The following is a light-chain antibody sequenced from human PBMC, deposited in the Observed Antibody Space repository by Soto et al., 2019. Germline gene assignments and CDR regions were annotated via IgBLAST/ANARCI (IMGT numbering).Light chain of an antibody. Sequence: ELVMTQSPATLSVSPGERATLSCRASQSVSSNLAWYQQKPGQAPRLLIYDASTRATGIPARFSGSGSGTEFTLTISSLQSEDFAVYYCHQYTYWPKTFGQGTKVDIK. CDR3: HQYTYWPKT. J-gene: IGKJ1*01. V-gene: IGKV3-15*01. CDR2: DAS. CDR1: QSVSSN.